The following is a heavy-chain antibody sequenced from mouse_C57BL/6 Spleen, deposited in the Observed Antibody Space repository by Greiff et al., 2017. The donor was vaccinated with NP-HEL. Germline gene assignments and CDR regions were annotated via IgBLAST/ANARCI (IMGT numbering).Heavy chain of an antibody. CDR3: ARAGDGDY. CDR2: ISYDGSN. D-gene: IGHD3-3*01. Sequence: EVHLVESGPGLVKPSQSLSLTCSVTGYSITSGYYWNWIRQFPGNKLEWMGYISYDGSNNYNPSLKNRISITRDTSKNQFFLKLNSVTTEDTATYNCARAGDGDYWGQGTTLTVSS. CDR1: GYSITSGYY. J-gene: IGHJ2*01. V-gene: IGHV3-6*01.